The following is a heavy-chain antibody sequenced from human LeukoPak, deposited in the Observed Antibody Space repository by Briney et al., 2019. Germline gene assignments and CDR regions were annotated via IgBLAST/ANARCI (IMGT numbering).Heavy chain of an antibody. CDR3: ATSSTLIVVVPTAIRDY. Sequence: GGSLRLSCAASGFTFSSYAMSWVRQAPGKGLEWVSTINSHGGSTYYADSVKGRFTISRSNSRNTLYLQMSTLRAEDTAVYYCATSSTLIVVVPTAIRDYWGQGTLVTVSS. J-gene: IGHJ4*02. V-gene: IGHV3-23*01. D-gene: IGHD2-2*02. CDR1: GFTFSSYA. CDR2: INSHGGST.